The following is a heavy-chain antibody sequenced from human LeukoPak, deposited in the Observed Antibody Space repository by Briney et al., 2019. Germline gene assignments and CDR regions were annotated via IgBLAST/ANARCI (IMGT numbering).Heavy chain of an antibody. V-gene: IGHV4-4*07. D-gene: IGHD3-10*01. CDR1: GGSISSYY. J-gene: IGHJ3*02. Sequence: PSETLSLTCTVSGGSISSYYWSWIRQTAGKGLEWIGRIYATGSTNYNPSLKSRVTMSVDTSKNQSSLKLSSVTAADTAVYYCARDRNYYYGSWSYPYDAFDIWGQGTMVTVSS. CDR3: ARDRNYYYGSWSYPYDAFDI. CDR2: IYATGST.